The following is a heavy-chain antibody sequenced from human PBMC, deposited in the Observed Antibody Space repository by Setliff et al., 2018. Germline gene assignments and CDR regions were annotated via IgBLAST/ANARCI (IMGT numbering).Heavy chain of an antibody. J-gene: IGHJ6*03. CDR2: ISSTSTYI. CDR1: GFTFSTYS. D-gene: IGHD5-12*01. CDR3: TRARDIAPTYYYMDV. V-gene: IGHV3-21*01. Sequence: PGESLRLSCAASGFTFSTYSFNWVRQAPGKGLEWVSAISSTSTYIYYADSVKGRFTISRDNSKNSLYLHMNSLRAEDTAVYYCTRARDIAPTYYYMDVWGKGTTVTVSS.